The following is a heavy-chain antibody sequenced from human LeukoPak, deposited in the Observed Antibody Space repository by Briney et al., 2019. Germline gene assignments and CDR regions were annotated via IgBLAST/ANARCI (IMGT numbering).Heavy chain of an antibody. J-gene: IGHJ6*02. Sequence: PGGSLRLSCAASGFTFSSYAMSWVRQAPGKGLEWVSAISGSGGSTYYADSVKGRFTISRDNTKNTLYLQMNSLRAEDTAVYYCAKAFRSFWDLSCYTSCPYYYYGMDVWGQGTTVTVSS. V-gene: IGHV3-23*01. CDR1: GFTFSSYA. CDR3: AKAFRSFWDLSCYTSCPYYYYGMDV. D-gene: IGHD2-2*01. CDR2: ISGSGGST.